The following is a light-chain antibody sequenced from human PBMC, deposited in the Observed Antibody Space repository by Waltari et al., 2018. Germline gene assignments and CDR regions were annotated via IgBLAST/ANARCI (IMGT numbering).Light chain of an antibody. V-gene: IGKV3-15*01. CDR1: QSVDSH. Sequence: EGGSTQSPATLSVSPGDTDTLSCRASQSVDSHLAWYQQKPGQAPKFLIFSASTRATGIPARFSGGGFGTEFTLTINSLQSEDFAVYYCLQYNDWPPLTFGGGTKVEMK. J-gene: IGKJ4*01. CDR3: LQYNDWPPLT. CDR2: SAS.